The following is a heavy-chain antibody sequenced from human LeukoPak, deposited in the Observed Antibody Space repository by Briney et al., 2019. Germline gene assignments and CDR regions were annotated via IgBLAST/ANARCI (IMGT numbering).Heavy chain of an antibody. CDR2: MNPSSGNT. V-gene: IGHV1-8*03. CDR3: ARGRGLLWFGELSDY. CDR1: GYTFTSYD. Sequence: ASVKVSCKASGYTFTSYDINWVRQATGQGLEWMGWMNPSSGNTGYAQKFQGRVTITRNTSISTAYMELSSLRSEDTAVYYCARGRGLLWFGELSDYWGQGTLVTVSS. D-gene: IGHD3-10*01. J-gene: IGHJ4*02.